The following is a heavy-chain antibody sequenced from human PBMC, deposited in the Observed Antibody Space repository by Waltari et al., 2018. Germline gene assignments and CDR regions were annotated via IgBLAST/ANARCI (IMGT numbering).Heavy chain of an antibody. CDR2: NSYSGST. V-gene: IGHV4-39*01. D-gene: IGHD3-9*01. CDR1: GGSISSESYY. CDR3: ARLSYHIVTGYGWFDP. Sequence: QLQLQESGPGLVKPSETLSLTCTVSGGSISSESYYWGWIRQPPGKGLEWIGINSYSGSTYYNPSLKSRVTISVDTSKNQFSLKLSSVTAADTAVYYCARLSYHIVTGYGWFDPWGLGTLVTVSS. J-gene: IGHJ5*02.